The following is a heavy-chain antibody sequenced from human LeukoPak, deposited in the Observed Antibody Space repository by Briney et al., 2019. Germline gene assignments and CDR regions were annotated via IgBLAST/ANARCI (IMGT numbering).Heavy chain of an antibody. CDR2: INHSGST. J-gene: IGHJ4*02. V-gene: IGHV4-34*01. D-gene: IGHD3-9*01. CDR1: GGSFSGYY. Sequence: PETLSLTCAVYGGSFSGYYWSWIRQPPGKGLEWIGEINHSGSTNYNPSLKSRVTISVDTSKNQFSLKLSSVTAADTAVYYCARGHQYFDWLFDFDYWGQGTLVTVSS. CDR3: ARGHQYFDWLFDFDY.